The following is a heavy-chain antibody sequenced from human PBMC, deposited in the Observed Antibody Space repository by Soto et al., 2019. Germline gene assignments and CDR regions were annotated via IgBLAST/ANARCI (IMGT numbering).Heavy chain of an antibody. CDR1: GYTFTNYG. V-gene: IGHV1-18*03. Sequence: QVQLVQSGAEVKKPGASVKVSCKASGYTFTNYGISGVRQAPGQGLEWMGWISAYNGNTKYAQKVQGRVTMTTDTFTSRAYLELRGLRPADIAVYSGARDSSAVDYWGQGTLVTVSS. CDR2: ISAYNGNT. J-gene: IGHJ4*02. CDR3: ARDSSAVDY.